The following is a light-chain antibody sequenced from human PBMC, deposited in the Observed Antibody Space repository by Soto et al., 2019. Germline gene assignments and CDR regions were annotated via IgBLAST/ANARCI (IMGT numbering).Light chain of an antibody. J-gene: IGKJ1*01. CDR3: QQYNSYPWT. CDR2: KAS. V-gene: IGKV1-5*03. CDR1: QSISSW. Sequence: DIPMTQSASTRSQSVGHRRAITSRASQSISSWLAWYQQKPGKAPKLLIYKASSLESGGPSRVSGSGTATEFTLTLSRLQPDDFETYYCQQYNSYPWTFGQGTKVDNK.